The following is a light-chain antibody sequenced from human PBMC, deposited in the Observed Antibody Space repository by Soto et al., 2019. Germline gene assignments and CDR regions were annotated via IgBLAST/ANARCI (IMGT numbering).Light chain of an antibody. Sequence: QSALAQPASVSGSPGQTVIISCTGTSSDIGGSNSVSWYQQHPGRAPKLILFDVNTRPSKIPDRFSGSKSDNTAFLTISGLQSDDEADYYCSSYSTSSTLILFCGGTKVTVL. J-gene: IGLJ2*01. CDR3: SSYSTSSTLIL. V-gene: IGLV2-14*03. CDR2: DVN. CDR1: SSDIGGSNS.